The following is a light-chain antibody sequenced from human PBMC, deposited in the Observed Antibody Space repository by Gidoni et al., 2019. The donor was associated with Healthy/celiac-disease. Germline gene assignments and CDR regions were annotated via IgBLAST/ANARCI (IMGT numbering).Light chain of an antibody. J-gene: IGKJ3*01. CDR3: QQRSNWPPLFT. Sequence: EIVLTQSPATLSLSPGERATLSCRASQSVSSYLAWYKQKPGQAPRLLIYDASNRATGIPARFSGRVSGTSFTLTISSLDPEDFAVYYCQQRSNWPPLFTFXPXTKVDIK. CDR2: DAS. V-gene: IGKV3-11*01. CDR1: QSVSSY.